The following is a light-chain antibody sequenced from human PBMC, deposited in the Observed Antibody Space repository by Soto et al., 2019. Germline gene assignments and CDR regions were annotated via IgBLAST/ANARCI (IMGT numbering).Light chain of an antibody. CDR2: GNR. CDR3: QAYDYSLTASV. Sequence: QSVLTQPPSASGSPGQSLTISCTGTSSDVGGYNYVSWYQQHPGKAPKLVIFGNRNRPSGVPERFSGSKSGTSASLAITGLQAEDEADYYCQAYDYSLTASVFGGGTKLTVL. V-gene: IGLV2-8*01. J-gene: IGLJ3*02. CDR1: SSDVGGYNY.